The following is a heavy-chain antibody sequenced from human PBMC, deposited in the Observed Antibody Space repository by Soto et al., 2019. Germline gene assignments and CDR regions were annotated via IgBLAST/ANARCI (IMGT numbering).Heavy chain of an antibody. CDR2: MNQDGSQI. Sequence: EVQVVESGGGLVQPGGSLRLSCAVSGFTFSNYWMTWVRQAPGKGLEWVAYMNQDGSQIYDVDSLRGRFTIARDNAKNSPYLQMNSLGSDDTAVYYCARDRGPNTPDYWGQGTLVTVSS. V-gene: IGHV3-7*01. CDR3: ARDRGPNTPDY. D-gene: IGHD2-2*02. CDR1: GFTFSNYW. J-gene: IGHJ4*02.